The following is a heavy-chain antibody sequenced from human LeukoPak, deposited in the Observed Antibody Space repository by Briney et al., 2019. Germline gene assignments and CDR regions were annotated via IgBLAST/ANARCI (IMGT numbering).Heavy chain of an antibody. D-gene: IGHD1-26*01. J-gene: IGHJ4*02. Sequence: ASVKVSCKVSGYTLIELSMHWVRQAPGEGLEWMGGFDPEEGETIYAQKFQGRVSMTEDTSIDTAYMELSSLTSEDTAVFYCATGPSGSLDYWGQGTLVTVSS. CDR3: ATGPSGSLDY. CDR1: GYTLIELS. V-gene: IGHV1-24*01. CDR2: FDPEEGET.